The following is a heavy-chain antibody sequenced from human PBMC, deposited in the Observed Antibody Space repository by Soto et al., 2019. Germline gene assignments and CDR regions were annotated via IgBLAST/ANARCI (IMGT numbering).Heavy chain of an antibody. D-gene: IGHD6-19*01. CDR1: GYTFTSYY. CDR2: INPSGGST. Sequence: ASVKVSCKASGYTFTSYYMHWVRQAPGQGLEWMGIINPSGGSTSYAQKFQGRVTMTRDTSTSTVYMELSSLRSEDTAVYYCARPKDSLYSSGWYSRPYYFDYWGQGTLVTVSS. V-gene: IGHV1-46*01. CDR3: ARPKDSLYSSGWYSRPYYFDY. J-gene: IGHJ4*02.